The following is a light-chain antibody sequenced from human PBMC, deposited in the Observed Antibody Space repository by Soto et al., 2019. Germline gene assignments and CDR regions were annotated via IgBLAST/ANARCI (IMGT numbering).Light chain of an antibody. Sequence: QSGLTQPPSASGTPGQRVTISCSGSTSNIGSNYVYWYQQLPGTAPKLLIYRNNQRPSGVPDRFSGAKSGTSASLAISGLRTEDEADYSCATWDDSLSGYIFGTGTKLTVL. CDR1: TSNIGSNY. J-gene: IGLJ1*01. CDR3: ATWDDSLSGYI. V-gene: IGLV1-47*01. CDR2: RNN.